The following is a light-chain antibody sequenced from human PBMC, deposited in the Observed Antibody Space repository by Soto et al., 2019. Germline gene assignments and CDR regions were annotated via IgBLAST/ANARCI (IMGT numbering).Light chain of an antibody. CDR1: NSRSGSNY. CDR2: RNN. Sequence: QSVLPQPPSASGTPGQRVTTSCSTSNSRSGSNYVYWYQQLPGTAPKLLIYRNNQRPSGVPGRFSGSKSGTSASLAISGLRSEDEADYYCAAWDDSLSAHYVFGTGTKVTVL. J-gene: IGLJ1*01. V-gene: IGLV1-47*01. CDR3: AAWDDSLSAHYV.